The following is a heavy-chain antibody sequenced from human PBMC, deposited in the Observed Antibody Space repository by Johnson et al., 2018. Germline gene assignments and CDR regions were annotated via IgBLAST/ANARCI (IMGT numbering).Heavy chain of an antibody. CDR3: ARYCSNTSCYPYYYYMDV. J-gene: IGHJ6*03. V-gene: IGHV3-21*01. CDR1: GFTFSSYT. D-gene: IGHD2-2*01. CDR2: ISSSGGYI. Sequence: VQLVQSGGGLVKPGGSLRLSCVASGFTFSSYTMNLVRQAPGKGLEWVSSISSSGGYIKVADSVKGRFTISRDNAKNSLYPQMNSLRAEDTAVYYCARYCSNTSCYPYYYYMDVWDRGTTVTVSS.